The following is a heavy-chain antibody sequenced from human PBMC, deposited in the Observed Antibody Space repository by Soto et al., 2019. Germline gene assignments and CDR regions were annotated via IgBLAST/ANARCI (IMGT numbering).Heavy chain of an antibody. D-gene: IGHD2-8*01. J-gene: IGHJ5*02. CDR3: ARESGYCTNGVCYQRFDP. CDR2: IYYSGST. V-gene: IGHV4-59*01. CDR1: GGSISSYY. Sequence: SETLSLTCTVSGGSISSYYWSWIRQPPGKGLEWIGYIYYSGSTDYNPSLKSRVTISVDTSKNQFSLKLSSVTAADTAVYYCARESGYCTNGVCYQRFDPWGQGTLV.